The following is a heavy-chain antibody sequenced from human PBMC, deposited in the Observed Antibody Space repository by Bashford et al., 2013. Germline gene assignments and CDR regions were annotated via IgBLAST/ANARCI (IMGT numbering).Heavy chain of an antibody. Sequence: SGESLKISCKGSGYSFTSYWIGWVRQMPGKGLEWMGLIYPGDSDTRYTPSFQGQVTISVDKSISTAYLQWSSLKASDTAMYYCVRREGSGWYWGNNWYDPVGPGNPGHRLL. J-gene: IGHJ5*02. D-gene: IGHD6-19*01. CDR1: GYSFTSYW. CDR3: VRREGSGWYWGNNWYDP. V-gene: IGHV5-51*03. CDR2: IYPGDSDT.